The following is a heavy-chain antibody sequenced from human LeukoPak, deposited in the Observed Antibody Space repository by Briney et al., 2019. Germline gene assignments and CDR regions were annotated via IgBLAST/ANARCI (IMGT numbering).Heavy chain of an antibody. D-gene: IGHD1-14*01. CDR2: ISVSGGNT. Sequence: QPGGSLRLSCAASGFTFSSYAMTWLRQAPEKGLEWVSSISVSGGNTYYADSVKGRLTISRDNSKNTLYLQMNSLRAEDTAVYYCARWVRNDFQYWGQGTLVIVSS. V-gene: IGHV3-23*01. J-gene: IGHJ1*01. CDR3: ARWVRNDFQY. CDR1: GFTFSSYA.